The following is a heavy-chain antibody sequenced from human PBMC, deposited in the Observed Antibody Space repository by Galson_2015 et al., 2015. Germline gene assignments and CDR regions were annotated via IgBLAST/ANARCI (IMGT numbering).Heavy chain of an antibody. J-gene: IGHJ4*02. CDR2: TYYRSTWFH. CDR1: GDSVSSNSAA. V-gene: IGHV6-1*01. D-gene: IGHD2-8*02. CDR3: AKDRTGAFDY. Sequence: CAISGDSVSSNSAAWNWIRQSPSRGLEWLGRTYYRSTWFHDYAVSVKSRITINPDTSKSQFSLQLNSLTPEDTAVYYCAKDRTGAFDYWGQGTLVTVSS.